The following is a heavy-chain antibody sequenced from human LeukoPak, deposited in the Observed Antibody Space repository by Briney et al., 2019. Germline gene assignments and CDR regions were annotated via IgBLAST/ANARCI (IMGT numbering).Heavy chain of an antibody. CDR2: ISSSTNYI. Sequence: GGSLRLSCAASGFTFSSYSMNWVRQAPGKGLDWVSSISSSTNYIYYADSVKGRFTISRDNAKNSLYLQMNSLRAEDTAVYYCALFGEPDGLFDYWGQGTLVTVSS. CDR3: ALFGEPDGLFDY. V-gene: IGHV3-21*01. D-gene: IGHD3-10*02. J-gene: IGHJ4*02. CDR1: GFTFSSYS.